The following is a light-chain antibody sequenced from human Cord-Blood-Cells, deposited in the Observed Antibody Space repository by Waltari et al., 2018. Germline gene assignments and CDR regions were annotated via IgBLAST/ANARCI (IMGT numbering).Light chain of an antibody. V-gene: IGKV1-39*01. J-gene: IGKJ1*01. CDR2: AAS. CDR3: QQSYSTPPWT. CDR1: QSISSY. Sequence: DIEMTQSPSSLSASVGDRVTITCRASQSISSYLNWYQQKPGKDPKLLMYAASSLHSGVPSRFSGSGSGTDDTLTIISLQPEEVATYYCQQSYSTPPWTFGQGTKVEIK.